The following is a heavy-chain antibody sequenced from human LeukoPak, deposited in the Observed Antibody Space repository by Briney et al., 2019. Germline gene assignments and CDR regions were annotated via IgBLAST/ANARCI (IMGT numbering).Heavy chain of an antibody. CDR1: GYTFTGYY. J-gene: IGHJ4*02. V-gene: IGHV1-2*02. Sequence: VASVKVSCKASGYTFTGYYMHGVRQAPGHGLEWMGWINPNSGGTNYTQKSQGRVTMTRDTSISTAYMELSRLRSDDTAVYYCARRAVTELDYWGQGTLVTVSS. CDR3: ARRAVTELDY. CDR2: INPNSGGT. D-gene: IGHD4-17*01.